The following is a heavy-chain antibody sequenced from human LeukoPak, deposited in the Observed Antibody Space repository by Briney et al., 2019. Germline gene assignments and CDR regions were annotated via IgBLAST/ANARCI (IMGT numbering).Heavy chain of an antibody. D-gene: IGHD3-10*01. J-gene: IGHJ4*02. CDR1: GFTFSSYG. Sequence: GRSLRLSCAASGFTFSSYGMHWVRQAPGKGLEWVAVIWYDGSNKYYADSVKGRFTISRDNSKNTLYLQMNSLRAEDTAVYYCARGYGVRGVIITPDYWGQGTLVTVSS. V-gene: IGHV3-33*01. CDR2: IWYDGSNK. CDR3: ARGYGVRGVIITPDY.